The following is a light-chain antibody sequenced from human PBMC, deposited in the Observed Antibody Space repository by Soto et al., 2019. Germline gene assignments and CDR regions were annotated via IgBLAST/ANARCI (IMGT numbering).Light chain of an antibody. CDR3: QQYNSYPLT. V-gene: IGKV1-9*01. CDR1: QGISSY. J-gene: IGKJ4*01. Sequence: IQLTQSPSSLSTSVRDIVTITSRASQGISSYLAWYQQKPGKAPKLLIYAASTLQSGVPSRFSGSGSGTDFTLTISSLQPEDFATYYCQQYNSYPLTCGGGTKVDIK. CDR2: AAS.